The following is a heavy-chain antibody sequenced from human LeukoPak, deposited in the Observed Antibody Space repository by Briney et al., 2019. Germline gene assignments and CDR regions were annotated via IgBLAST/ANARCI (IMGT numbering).Heavy chain of an antibody. D-gene: IGHD5-12*01. V-gene: IGHV1-18*01. CDR2: ISAYNGNT. J-gene: IGHJ4*02. Sequence: ASVKVSCKASGCTFTSYGISWVRQAPGQGLEWMGWISAYNGNTNYAQKLQGRVTMTTDTSTSTAYMELRSLRSDDTAVYYCARDRGYSGYVEDLDYWGQGTLVTVSS. CDR3: ARDRGYSGYVEDLDY. CDR1: GCTFTSYG.